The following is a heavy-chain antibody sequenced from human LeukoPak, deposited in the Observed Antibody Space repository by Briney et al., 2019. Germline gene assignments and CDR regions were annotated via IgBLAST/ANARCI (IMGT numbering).Heavy chain of an antibody. Sequence: GGSLRLSCVASGLNFDDSAMHWVRQAPGKGLEWVSLISADGGSTFSADSVKGRFSISRDDSKNSLYLQMNSLRSEDTAMHYCAKESGKFDYWGQGTLVAVSS. V-gene: IGHV3-43*02. CDR2: ISADGGST. J-gene: IGHJ4*02. CDR3: AKESGKFDY. CDR1: GLNFDDSA.